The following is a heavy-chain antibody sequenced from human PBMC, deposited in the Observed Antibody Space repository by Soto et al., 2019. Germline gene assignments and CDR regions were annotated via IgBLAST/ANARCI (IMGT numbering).Heavy chain of an antibody. CDR1: GYTFTSYD. J-gene: IGHJ4*02. V-gene: IGHV1-8*01. Sequence: QVQLVQSGAEVKKPGASVKVSCKASGYTFTSYDINWVRQATGQGLEWMGWMNPNSGNTGYAQKFQGRVNMTRNTSISTAYMELSSLRSEDTAVYYCARGRFLLRFLECLSQNDYWGQGTLVTVSS. D-gene: IGHD3-3*01. CDR3: ARGRFLLRFLECLSQNDY. CDR2: MNPNSGNT.